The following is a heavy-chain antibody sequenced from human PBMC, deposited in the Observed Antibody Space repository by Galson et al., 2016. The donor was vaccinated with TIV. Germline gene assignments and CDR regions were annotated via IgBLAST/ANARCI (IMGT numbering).Heavy chain of an antibody. V-gene: IGHV3-7*03. J-gene: IGHJ6*02. CDR2: IKQDGSEK. CDR3: ARDRVGGLDV. CDR1: GFTFSSFW. D-gene: IGHD3-16*01. Sequence: SLRLSCAASGFTFSSFWMSWVRQAPGKGLEWVANIKQDGSEKNYVDSVKGRFIISRDNAKNSLYPQMNSLRAEDTAMYYCARDRVGGLDVWGQGTTVTVSS.